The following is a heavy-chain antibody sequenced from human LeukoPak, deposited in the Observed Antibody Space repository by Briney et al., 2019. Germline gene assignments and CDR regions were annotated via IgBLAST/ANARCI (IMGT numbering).Heavy chain of an antibody. CDR2: IIPIFGTA. CDR1: GGTFSSYA. D-gene: IGHD5-12*01. J-gene: IGHJ3*02. CDR3: ASDSKWGRRLRRAFDI. Sequence: SVKVSCKASGGTFSSYAISWVRQAPGQGLEWMGGIIPIFGTAHYAQKFQGRVTITADESTSTAYMELSSLRSEDTAVYYCASDSKWGRRLRRAFDIWGQGTMVTVSS. V-gene: IGHV1-69*13.